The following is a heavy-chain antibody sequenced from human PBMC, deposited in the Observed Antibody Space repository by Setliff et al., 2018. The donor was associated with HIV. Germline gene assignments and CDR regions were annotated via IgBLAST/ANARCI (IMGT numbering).Heavy chain of an antibody. Sequence: PSETLSLTCTVSGGSISSSSYYWGWIRQPPGKGLEWIGNIYYSGSTYYNPSLKSRLTISVDTSKNQFSLKLSSVTAADTAVYYCARRDGYSYGFYFDYWGQGTXVTVSS. V-gene: IGHV4-39*01. D-gene: IGHD5-18*01. CDR3: ARRDGYSYGFYFDY. J-gene: IGHJ4*02. CDR2: IYYSGST. CDR1: GGSISSSSYY.